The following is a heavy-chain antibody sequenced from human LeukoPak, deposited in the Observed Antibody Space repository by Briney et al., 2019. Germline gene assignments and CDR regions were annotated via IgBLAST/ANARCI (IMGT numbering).Heavy chain of an antibody. CDR3: ARRTMVRDNWFDP. J-gene: IGHJ5*02. CDR1: GGTFSSYA. CDR2: IIPIFGTA. V-gene: IGHV1-69*13. Sequence: ASVKVSCKASGGTFSSYAISWVRQAPGQGLEWMGGIIPIFGTANYAQKFQGRVTITADESTSTAYMELSSLRSEDTAVYYCARRTMVRDNWFDPWGQGTLVTVSS. D-gene: IGHD3-10*01.